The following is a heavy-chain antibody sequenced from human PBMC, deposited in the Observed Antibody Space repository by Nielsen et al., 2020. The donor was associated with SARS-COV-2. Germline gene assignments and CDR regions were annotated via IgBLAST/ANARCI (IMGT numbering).Heavy chain of an antibody. V-gene: IGHV3-13*01. Sequence: GGSLRLSCAASGFTFSSYDMHWVRQATGKGLEWVSAIGTAGDTYYPGSVKGRFTISRENAKNSLYLQMNSLRAGDTAVYYCARTYSSGWYTDFDYWGQGTLVTVSS. CDR3: ARTYSSGWYTDFDY. CDR2: IGTAGDT. CDR1: GFTFSSYD. J-gene: IGHJ4*02. D-gene: IGHD6-19*01.